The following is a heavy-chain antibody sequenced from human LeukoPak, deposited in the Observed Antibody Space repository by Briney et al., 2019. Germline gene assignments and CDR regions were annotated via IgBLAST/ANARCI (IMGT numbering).Heavy chain of an antibody. CDR3: ARVVGDSSTWYYDH. J-gene: IGHJ4*02. CDR2: ICSDGTNE. V-gene: IGHV3-33*01. CDR1: GFTFSNYG. D-gene: IGHD2-2*01. Sequence: GGSLRLSCAASGFTFSNYGMRWVRQAPGKGLEWMALICSDGTNEKYADSVKGGFTISRDNSKDTLYLQMNRLRAEDTAVYYCARVVGDSSTWYYDHWGQGTLVTVSS.